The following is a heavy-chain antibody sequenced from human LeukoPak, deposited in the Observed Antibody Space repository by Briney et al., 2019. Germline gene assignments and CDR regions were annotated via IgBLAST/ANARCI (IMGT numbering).Heavy chain of an antibody. CDR1: GGSFSGYY. Sequence: NPSETLSLTCAVYGGSFSGYYWSWIRQPPGKGLEWIGEINHSGSTNYNPSLKSRVTISVDTSKNQFSLKLSSVTAADTAVYYCARGRRMITFGGVIAKNRFDPWGQGTLVTVSS. CDR3: ARGRRMITFGGVIAKNRFDP. D-gene: IGHD3-16*02. V-gene: IGHV4-34*01. CDR2: INHSGST. J-gene: IGHJ5*02.